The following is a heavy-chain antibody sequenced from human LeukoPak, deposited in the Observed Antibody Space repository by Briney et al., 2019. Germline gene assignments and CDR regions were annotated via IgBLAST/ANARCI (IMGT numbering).Heavy chain of an antibody. J-gene: IGHJ4*02. CDR1: GFTFSGYA. CDR3: AKDRRGYSGYADY. CDR2: ISGSGGST. Sequence: HPGGSLRLSCAASGFTFSGYAMCWVRQAPGKGLEWVSAISGSGGSTYYADSVKGRFTISRDNSKNTLYLQMNSLRAEDTAVYYCAKDRRGYSGYADYWGQGTLVTVSS. D-gene: IGHD5-12*01. V-gene: IGHV3-23*01.